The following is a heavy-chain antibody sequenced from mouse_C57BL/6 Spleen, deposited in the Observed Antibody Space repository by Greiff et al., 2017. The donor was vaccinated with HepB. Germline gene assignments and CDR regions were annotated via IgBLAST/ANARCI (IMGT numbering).Heavy chain of an antibody. D-gene: IGHD2-3*01. J-gene: IGHJ3*01. Sequence: EVKLMESGGGLVQPGGSLSLSCAASGFTFTDYYMSWVRQPPGKALEWLGFIRNKANGYTTEYSASVKGRFTISRDNSQSILYLQMNALRAEDSATYYCARYNYDGYYGFAYWGQGTLVTVSA. CDR3: ARYNYDGYYGFAY. CDR2: IRNKANGYTT. V-gene: IGHV7-3*01. CDR1: GFTFTDYY.